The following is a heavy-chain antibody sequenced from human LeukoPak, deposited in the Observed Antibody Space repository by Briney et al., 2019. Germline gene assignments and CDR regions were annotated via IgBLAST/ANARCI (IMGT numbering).Heavy chain of an antibody. D-gene: IGHD3-10*02. CDR3: AELGITMIGGA. Sequence: GGSLRLSCAASGFTFDDYGMSWVRQAPGKGLEWVSGINWNGGSTGYADSVKGRFTISRDNAKNSLYLQMNSLRAEDTAVYYCAELGITMIGGAWGKGTTVTISS. CDR1: GFTFDDYG. J-gene: IGHJ6*04. CDR2: INWNGGST. V-gene: IGHV3-20*04.